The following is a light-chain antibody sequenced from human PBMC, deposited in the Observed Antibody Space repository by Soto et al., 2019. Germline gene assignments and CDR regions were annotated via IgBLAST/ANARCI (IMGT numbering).Light chain of an antibody. CDR2: AAS. CDR1: QNIIRY. V-gene: IGKV1-39*01. CDR3: QTYTGAPWT. J-gene: IGKJ1*01. Sequence: DIQMTQSPSSLSASVGDGVTITCRASQNIIRYLNWYQQKPGKAPNLLISAASSLQSGVPSRFSGSGSGTLFTLTIRSLQPEDVATYYCQTYTGAPWTFGQGTKVEIK.